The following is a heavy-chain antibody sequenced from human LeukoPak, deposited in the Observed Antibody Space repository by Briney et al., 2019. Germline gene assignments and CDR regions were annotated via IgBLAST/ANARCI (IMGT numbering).Heavy chain of an antibody. V-gene: IGHV4-59*08. D-gene: IGHD1-26*01. J-gene: IGHJ6*03. CDR3: ARLTDGRWELLSPSTWYYYMDV. Sequence: NPSETLSLTCSVSGAPISSYDWSWIRQPPGKGLESIGYIYYSGSTNYNPSLKSRVTISVDTSKNQFSLKLSSVTAADTAVYYCARLTDGRWELLSPSTWYYYMDVWGKGTTVTVSS. CDR1: GAPISSYD. CDR2: IYYSGST.